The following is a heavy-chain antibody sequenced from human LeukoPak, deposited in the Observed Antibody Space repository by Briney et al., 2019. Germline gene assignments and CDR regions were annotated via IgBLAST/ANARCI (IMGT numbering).Heavy chain of an antibody. D-gene: IGHD2-21*02. J-gene: IGHJ4*02. Sequence: GGSLRLSCAASGFTFSSYGMHWVRQAPGKGLEWVAFIRYDGSNKYYADSVKGRFTISRDNSKNTLYLQMNSLRAEDTAVYYCAKDPDCGGDCYSDLRMVDYWGQGTLVTVSS. CDR1: GFTFSSYG. CDR2: IRYDGSNK. CDR3: AKDPDCGGDCYSDLRMVDY. V-gene: IGHV3-30*02.